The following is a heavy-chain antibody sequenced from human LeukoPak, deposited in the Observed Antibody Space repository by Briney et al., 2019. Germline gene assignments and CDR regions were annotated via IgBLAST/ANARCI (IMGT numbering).Heavy chain of an antibody. D-gene: IGHD3-22*01. J-gene: IGHJ4*02. CDR2: IKSKTDGGTT. CDR3: TTGRVIVVVTAYFDY. V-gene: IGHV3-15*01. CDR1: GFTFSSYA. Sequence: GGSLRLSCAASGFTFSSYAMHWVRQAPGKGLEWVGRIKSKTDGGTTDYAAPVKGRFTISRDDSKNTLYLQMNSLKTEDTAVYYCTTGRVIVVVTAYFDYWGQGTLVTVSS.